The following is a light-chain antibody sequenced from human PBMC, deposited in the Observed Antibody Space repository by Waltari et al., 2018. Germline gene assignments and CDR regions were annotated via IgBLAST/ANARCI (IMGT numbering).Light chain of an antibody. V-gene: IGLV2-23*02. CDR2: EVY. CDR3: CSYAGSSTFT. Sequence: WYQQPPSKAPKLMIYEVYKRPSGVSNRFSGSKSGNTASLTISGLQAEDEADYYCCSYAGSSTFTFGGGTKLTVL. J-gene: IGLJ2*01.